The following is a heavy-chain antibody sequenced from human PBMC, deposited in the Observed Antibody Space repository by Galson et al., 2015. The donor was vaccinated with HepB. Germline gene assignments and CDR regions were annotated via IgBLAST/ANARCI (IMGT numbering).Heavy chain of an antibody. J-gene: IGHJ4*02. V-gene: IGHV3-30*18. D-gene: IGHD1-26*01. CDR2: IPYDGSNK. CDR1: GFTFSSYG. Sequence: SLRLSCAASGFTFSSYGMHWVRQAPGKGLEWVAVIPYDGSNKYYADSVKGRFTISRDNSKNTLYLQMNSLRAEDTAVYYCAKDSGSYYFDYWGQGTLVTVSS. CDR3: AKDSGSYYFDY.